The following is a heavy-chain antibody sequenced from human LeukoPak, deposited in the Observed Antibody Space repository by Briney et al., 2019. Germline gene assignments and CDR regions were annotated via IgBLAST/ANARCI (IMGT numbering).Heavy chain of an antibody. CDR3: ATPGGVAVALMNV. CDR1: GFTFSSYS. Sequence: GGSLRLSCAASGFTFSSYSMNWVRQAPRKGLEWVSSISSSSSYIYYADSVKGRFTISRDNAKNSLYLQMNSLRAEDMAVYYCATPGGVAVALMNVWGKGTTVTVSS. V-gene: IGHV3-21*01. J-gene: IGHJ6*04. CDR2: ISSSSSYI. D-gene: IGHD6-19*01.